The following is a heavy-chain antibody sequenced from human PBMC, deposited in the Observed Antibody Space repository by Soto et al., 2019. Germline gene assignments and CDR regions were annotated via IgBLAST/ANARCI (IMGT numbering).Heavy chain of an antibody. Sequence: GGSLRLSCAASGFTFSSYAMSWVRQAPGKGLEWVSAISGSGGSTYYADSVKGRFTISRDNSKNTLYLQMNSLRAEDTAVYYCAKVKQWLVSYYYGMDVWGQGTTVTVSS. CDR3: AKVKQWLVSYYYGMDV. D-gene: IGHD6-19*01. J-gene: IGHJ6*02. CDR1: GFTFSSYA. CDR2: ISGSGGST. V-gene: IGHV3-23*01.